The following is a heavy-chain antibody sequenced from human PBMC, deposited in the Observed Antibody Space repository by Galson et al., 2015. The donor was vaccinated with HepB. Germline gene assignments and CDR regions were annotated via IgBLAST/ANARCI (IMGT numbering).Heavy chain of an antibody. CDR2: ITGRSTGS. CDR3: ATGLLWSGEFT. D-gene: IGHD3-10*01. Sequence: SLRPSCAISGFTSTNYAMTWVRQGPGKGLEWVSGITGRSTGSYYADSVKGRFTVSRDNSKNTLYLQMNSLRVEDTALYYCATGLLWSGEFTWGQGTLVTVSA. CDR1: GFTSTNYA. J-gene: IGHJ5*02. V-gene: IGHV3-23*01.